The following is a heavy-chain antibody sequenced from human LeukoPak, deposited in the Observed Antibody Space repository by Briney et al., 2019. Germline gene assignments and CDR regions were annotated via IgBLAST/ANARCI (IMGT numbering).Heavy chain of an antibody. CDR1: GFTFSNYW. J-gene: IGHJ4*02. Sequence: GGSLRLSCAAFGFTFSNYWMSWVRQAPGKGLEWVANIKHDGGDKHYVDSVKGRFTIARDSAKNSLNLQMNSLRAEDTAVYYCARGGNYDILTGYIFDYWGQGTLVTVSS. D-gene: IGHD3-9*01. CDR3: ARGGNYDILTGYIFDY. CDR2: IKHDGGDK. V-gene: IGHV3-7*03.